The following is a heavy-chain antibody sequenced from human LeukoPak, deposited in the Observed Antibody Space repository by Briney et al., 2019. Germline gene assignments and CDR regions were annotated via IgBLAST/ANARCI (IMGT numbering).Heavy chain of an antibody. V-gene: IGHV7-4-1*02. J-gene: IGHJ6*03. CDR1: GYTFTSYA. Sequence: GASVKVSCKASGYTFTSYAMNWVRQAPGQGLEWMGWINTNTGNPTYAQGFTGRFVFSLDTSVSTAYLQISSLQAEDTAVYYCARDPRHCTNGVCFNTDVWGKGTTVTVSS. CDR3: ARDPRHCTNGVCFNTDV. D-gene: IGHD2-8*01. CDR2: INTNTGNP.